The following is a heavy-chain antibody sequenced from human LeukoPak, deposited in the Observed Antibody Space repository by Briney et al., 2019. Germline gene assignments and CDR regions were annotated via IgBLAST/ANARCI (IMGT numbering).Heavy chain of an antibody. CDR3: ARTPRWEKWLAIFDY. Sequence: PGGSLRLSCAASGFTFSSYAMHWVRQAPGKGLEWVAVISYDGSNKYYADSVKGRFTISRDNSKNTLYLQMNSLRAEDTAVYYCARTPRWEKWLAIFDYWGQGTLVTVSS. CDR2: ISYDGSNK. J-gene: IGHJ4*02. V-gene: IGHV3-30-3*01. D-gene: IGHD6-19*01. CDR1: GFTFSSYA.